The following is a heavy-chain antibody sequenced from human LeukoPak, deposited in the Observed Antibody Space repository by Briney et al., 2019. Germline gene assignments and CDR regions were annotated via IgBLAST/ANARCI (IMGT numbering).Heavy chain of an antibody. CDR3: ARSTLYDILTEYYFDY. Sequence: GGSLRLSCVASGFTFSDYHMSWIRQAPGKGLEWVSYISSSSSYTNYADSVKGRFTISRDSAKNSLYLQMNSLRAEDTAVYYCARSTLYDILTEYYFDYWGQGTLVTVSS. CDR2: ISSSSSYT. J-gene: IGHJ4*02. CDR1: GFTFSDYH. V-gene: IGHV3-11*03. D-gene: IGHD3-9*01.